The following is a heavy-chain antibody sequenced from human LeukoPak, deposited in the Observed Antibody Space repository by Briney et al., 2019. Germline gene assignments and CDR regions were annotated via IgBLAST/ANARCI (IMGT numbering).Heavy chain of an antibody. Sequence: AWTLSLTCTVSGGSSSRYYWSWIRQPPGNGLEWIGYIYYSGSTNYNRSLKSRVTISVDTSKNQFSLKLSSVTAADTAVYYCARDRGRGVIDYWGQGTLVTVSS. J-gene: IGHJ4*02. CDR1: GGSSSRYY. CDR3: ARDRGRGVIDY. CDR2: IYYSGST. V-gene: IGHV4-59*01. D-gene: IGHD3-10*01.